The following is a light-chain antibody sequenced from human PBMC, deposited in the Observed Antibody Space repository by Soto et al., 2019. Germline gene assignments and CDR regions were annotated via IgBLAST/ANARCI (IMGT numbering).Light chain of an antibody. CDR1: SSDVGSYNL. Sequence: QSALTQPASVSGSPGQSITISCTGTSSDVGSYNLVSWYQQHPGKAPKLMIYEGSKRPSGVSNRFSGSKSGNTASLTISGVQAEDEGDYYCCSYAGSSTFDVVFGGRTKLTVL. CDR3: CSYAGSSTFDVV. V-gene: IGLV2-23*03. J-gene: IGLJ2*01. CDR2: EGS.